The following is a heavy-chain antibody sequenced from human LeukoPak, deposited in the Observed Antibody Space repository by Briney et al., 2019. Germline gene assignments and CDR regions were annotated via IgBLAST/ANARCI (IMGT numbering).Heavy chain of an antibody. CDR1: GYTXTGYY. J-gene: IGHJ5*02. Sequence: GASVKVSCKASGYTXTGYYMHWVRQAPGQGLEWMGWINPNSGGTNYAQKFQGRVTMTRDTSISTAYMELSRLRSDDTAVYYCARGIVMVTYWFDPWGQGTLVTVSS. V-gene: IGHV1-2*02. CDR3: ARGIVMVTYWFDP. CDR2: INPNSGGT. D-gene: IGHD5-18*01.